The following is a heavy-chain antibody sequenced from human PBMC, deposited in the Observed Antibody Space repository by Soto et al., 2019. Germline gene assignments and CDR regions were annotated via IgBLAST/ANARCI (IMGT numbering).Heavy chain of an antibody. CDR1: GFTFSGSA. D-gene: IGHD4-17*01. CDR3: TRGYGDYVRDY. V-gene: IGHV3-73*01. CDR2: IRSKANNYAT. Sequence: EVQLVEAGGGLVQPGESLKLSCAVSGFTFSGSAMHWVRQASGKGLEWVGRIRSKANNYATAYAASVKGRFTISRDDSKNTAYLQMNSLKGEDTAVYSCTRGYGDYVRDYWGQGTLVTVSS. J-gene: IGHJ4*02.